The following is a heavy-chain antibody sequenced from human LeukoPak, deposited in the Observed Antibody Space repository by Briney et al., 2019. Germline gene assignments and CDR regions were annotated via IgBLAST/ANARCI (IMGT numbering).Heavy chain of an antibody. CDR1: GFTLSSYG. CDR2: ISYDGSNK. Sequence: PGGSLRLSCAASGFTLSSYGMHWVRQAPGKGLGWVAVISYDGSNKYYADSVKGRFTISRDNSKNTLYLQMNSLRAEDTAVYYCAKLYGSGSLLDYWGQGTLVTVSS. CDR3: AKLYGSGSLLDY. D-gene: IGHD3-10*01. V-gene: IGHV3-30*18. J-gene: IGHJ4*02.